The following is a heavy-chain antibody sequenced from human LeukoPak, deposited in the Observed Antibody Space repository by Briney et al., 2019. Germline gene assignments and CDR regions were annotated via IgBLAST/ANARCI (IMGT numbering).Heavy chain of an antibody. D-gene: IGHD2-8*01. CDR3: ARGAPSKALRNWFDP. CDR2: INPNSGGT. CDR1: GYTFTGYY. V-gene: IGHV1-2*02. J-gene: IGHJ5*02. Sequence: GASVKVSCKASGYTFTGYYMHWVRQAPGQGLEWMGWINPNSGGTNYAQKFQGRVTMTRDTSISTAYMELSRLRSDDTAVYYCARGAPSKALRNWFDPWGQGTLVTVSS.